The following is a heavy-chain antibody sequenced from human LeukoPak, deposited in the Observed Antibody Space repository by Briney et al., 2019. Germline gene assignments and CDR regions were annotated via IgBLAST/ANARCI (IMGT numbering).Heavy chain of an antibody. CDR2: IIPIFGTA. Sequence: SVKVSCKASGGTFSSYAISWVRQAPGQGLECVGGIIPIFGTANYAQKFQGRVTITADESTSTAYMELSSLRSEDTAVYYCARDPGHDILTGYTDAFDIWGQGTMVTVSS. CDR1: GGTFSSYA. D-gene: IGHD3-9*01. CDR3: ARDPGHDILTGYTDAFDI. V-gene: IGHV1-69*13. J-gene: IGHJ3*02.